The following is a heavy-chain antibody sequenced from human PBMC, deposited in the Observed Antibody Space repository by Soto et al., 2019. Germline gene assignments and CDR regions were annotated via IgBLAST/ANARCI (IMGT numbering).Heavy chain of an antibody. CDR3: AKDPNIVIGTGGLDV. J-gene: IGHJ6*02. V-gene: IGHV1-2*02. CDR1: GYSFTDYY. CDR2: INPSSVAT. D-gene: IGHD2-21*01. Sequence: RASVKVSCKASGYSFTDYYTHWVRQAPGQGLEWMGWINPSSVATKYAQNFQGRVTMTRVTSIRTAYMVLGSLRSGDAALYYCAKDPNIVIGTGGLDVWGQGTTVTTSS.